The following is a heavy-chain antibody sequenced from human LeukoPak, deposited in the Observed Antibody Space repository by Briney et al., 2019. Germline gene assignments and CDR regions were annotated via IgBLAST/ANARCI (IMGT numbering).Heavy chain of an antibody. V-gene: IGHV3-49*04. CDR1: GFTFGDHA. D-gene: IGHD5-18*01. CDR2: IRSRAYGVTT. Sequence: PGRSLRLSCSSYGFTFGDHAMSWVRQAPGKGLEWVGFIRSRAYGVTTEYAASVKSRFSISRDDSKGISYLQMNSLKIEDTAVYYCSRGPIQLWVHNGMDVWGQGTTVIVSS. CDR3: SRGPIQLWVHNGMDV. J-gene: IGHJ6*02.